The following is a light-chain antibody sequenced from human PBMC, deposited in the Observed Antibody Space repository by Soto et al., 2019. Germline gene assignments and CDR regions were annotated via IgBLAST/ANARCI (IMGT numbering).Light chain of an antibody. CDR1: TGAVTNGHY. CDR2: DTT. V-gene: IGLV7-46*01. CDR3: LLSYNGPYV. J-gene: IGLJ1*01. Sequence: QAVVTQQPSLTVSPGGTVTLTCGSSTGAVTNGHYPYWFQQKPGQAPRTLIYDTTNRHSWTPARFPGSLLGGKAALTLSGAQPEDEAEYYCLLSYNGPYVFGTGTKATVL.